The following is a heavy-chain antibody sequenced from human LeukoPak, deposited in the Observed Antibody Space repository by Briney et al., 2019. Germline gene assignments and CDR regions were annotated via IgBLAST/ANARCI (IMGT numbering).Heavy chain of an antibody. CDR3: ARGIRGYCSGGSCYQHAFDI. CDR2: IYYSGST. Sequence: SETLSLTCTVSGGSISSYYWSWIRQPPGKGLEWIGYIYYSGSTNYNPSLKSRVTISVDTSKNQFSLKLSSVTAADTAVYYCARGIRGYCSGGSCYQHAFDIWGQGTMVTVSS. CDR1: GGSISSYY. D-gene: IGHD2-15*01. V-gene: IGHV4-59*01. J-gene: IGHJ3*02.